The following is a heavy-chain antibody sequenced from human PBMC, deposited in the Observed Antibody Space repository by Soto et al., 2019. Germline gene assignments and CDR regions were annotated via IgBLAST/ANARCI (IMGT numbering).Heavy chain of an antibody. Sequence: SETLSLTCTVSGGSISSGGYYWSWIRQHPGKCLEGIGYIYYSGSTYYNQSLKSRVTISVDTSKNQFSVKLSSVTAADKAVYYGARGGGGYSYGYYFDYWGQGTLVTVSS. CDR2: IYYSGST. J-gene: IGHJ4*02. V-gene: IGHV4-31*03. CDR3: ARGGGGYSYGYYFDY. D-gene: IGHD5-18*01. CDR1: GGSISSGGYY.